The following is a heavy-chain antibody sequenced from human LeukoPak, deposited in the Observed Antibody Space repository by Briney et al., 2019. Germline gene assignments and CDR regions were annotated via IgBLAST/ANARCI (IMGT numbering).Heavy chain of an antibody. D-gene: IGHD4-23*01. V-gene: IGHV3-48*02. J-gene: IGHJ4*02. CDR3: ARTRSKVGTPTFDY. CDR2: INSGSSTI. Sequence: GRTLRLSCAASGFTFSDYSTNWARQAPAKGLEGVSYINSGSSTIYYVGSVEGRFTISRDNAKNSLYLQMNSLRDEDTAVYHCARTRSKVGTPTFDYWGQGTLVTVSS. CDR1: GFTFSDYS.